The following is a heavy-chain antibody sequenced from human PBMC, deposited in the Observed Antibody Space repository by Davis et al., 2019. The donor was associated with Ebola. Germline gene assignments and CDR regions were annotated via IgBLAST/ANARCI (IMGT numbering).Heavy chain of an antibody. CDR2: INAGNGNT. D-gene: IGHD2-15*01. CDR3: ARDPGVCSGGSCSTDY. CDR1: GYTFSTYA. V-gene: IGHV1-3*01. J-gene: IGHJ4*02. Sequence: ASVKVSCKASGYTFSTYAMHWVRQAPGQRLEWMGWINAGNGNTKYSQELQGRVSIIRDTSASTAYMELSSLRSEDTAVYYCARDPGVCSGGSCSTDYWGQGTLVTVSS.